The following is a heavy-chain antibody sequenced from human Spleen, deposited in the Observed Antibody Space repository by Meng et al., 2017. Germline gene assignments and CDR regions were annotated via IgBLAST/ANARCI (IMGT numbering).Heavy chain of an antibody. Sequence: GSLRLSCSVYTGSFSGYYWSWIRQPPGKGLEWIGEINHSGSTSYNPSLKSRVTISVDTSKNQFSLKVSSVTAADTAVYYCARFSSSWKQDWGQGTLVTVSS. D-gene: IGHD6-13*01. V-gene: IGHV4-34*01. J-gene: IGHJ4*02. CDR3: ARFSSSWKQD. CDR1: TGSFSGYY. CDR2: INHSGST.